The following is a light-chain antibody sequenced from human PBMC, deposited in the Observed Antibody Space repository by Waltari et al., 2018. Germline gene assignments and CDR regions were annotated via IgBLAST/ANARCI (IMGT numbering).Light chain of an antibody. J-gene: IGKJ4*02. CDR1: QSISSW. Sequence: DIQMTQSPSTLSASVGDRVPITCRASQSISSWLAWYQQKPGKAPKRLFYKASNLESGVPSRFSGGGSGTEFTLTINSLQPDDFATYYCQHYDSYSATFGRGTKVEIK. CDR2: KAS. CDR3: QHYDSYSAT. V-gene: IGKV1-5*03.